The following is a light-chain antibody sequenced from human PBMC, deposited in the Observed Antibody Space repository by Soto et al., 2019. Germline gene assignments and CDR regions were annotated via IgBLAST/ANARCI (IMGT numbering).Light chain of an antibody. CDR2: DAS. CDR3: QQRSNWPST. J-gene: IGKJ4*01. V-gene: IGKV3-11*01. CDR1: QSVSRY. Sequence: EIVLTQSPVTLSLSPGERATLSCRASQSVSRYLAWYQQKPGQAPRLLIYDASSRATGVPARFSGSGSGTAFTLTISSLEPEDFAVYYCQQRSNWPSTFGGGTKVEIK.